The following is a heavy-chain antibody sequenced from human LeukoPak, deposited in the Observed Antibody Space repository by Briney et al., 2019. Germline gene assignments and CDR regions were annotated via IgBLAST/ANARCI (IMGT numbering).Heavy chain of an antibody. D-gene: IGHD3-16*02. J-gene: IGHJ4*02. CDR3: ARDHDYVWGSYRTINY. CDR2: INPSGGST. CDR1: GYTFTSYY. Sequence: VASVKVSCKASGYTFTSYYMHWVRQAPGQGLEWMGIINPSGGSTSYAQKFQGRVTMTRDMSTSTVYMELSSLRSEDTAVYYCARDHDYVWGSYRTINYWGQGTLVTVSS. V-gene: IGHV1-46*01.